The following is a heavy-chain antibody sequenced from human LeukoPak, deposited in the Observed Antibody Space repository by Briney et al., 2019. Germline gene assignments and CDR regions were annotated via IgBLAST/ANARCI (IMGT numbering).Heavy chain of an antibody. D-gene: IGHD2-21*02. CDR1: GGSISSSSYY. J-gene: IGHJ4*02. V-gene: IGHV4-39*07. Sequence: SETLSLTCTVSGGSISSSSYYWGWIRQPPGKGLEWIGSIYYSGSTYYNPSLKSRVTISVDTSKNQFSLKLSSVTAADTAVYYCARDARVTAIDYWGQGTLVTVSS. CDR2: IYYSGST. CDR3: ARDARVTAIDY.